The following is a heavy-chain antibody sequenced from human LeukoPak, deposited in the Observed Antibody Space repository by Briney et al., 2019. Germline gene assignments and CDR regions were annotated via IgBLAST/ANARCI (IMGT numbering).Heavy chain of an antibody. D-gene: IGHD2-15*01. V-gene: IGHV4-34*01. J-gene: IGHJ4*01. CDR3: ARGLSAIVY. Sequence: PSETLSLTCAVYGGSFSGYYWSWIRQPPGKGLEWIGEINHSGSTNYNPSLKSRVTISVDTSKNQFSLKLSSVTAADTAVYYCARGLSAIVYWGQEPWSPSPQ. CDR1: GGSFSGYY. CDR2: INHSGST.